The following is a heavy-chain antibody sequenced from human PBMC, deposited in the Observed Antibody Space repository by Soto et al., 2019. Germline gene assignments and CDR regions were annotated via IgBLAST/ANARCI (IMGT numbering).Heavy chain of an antibody. D-gene: IGHD1-26*01. CDR1: GGSTNDYY. CDR3: AGRSQWVYDF. Sequence: QVQLQESGPGLVKPSETLSLTCSVSGGSTNDYYWSWLLQPPGKGLQWIGYVNSTKTFNYNPSLKSRLTLSLDTSKNQVSLKLNSVTAADTAVYSCAGRSQWVYDFWGQGTLVTVPS. J-gene: IGHJ4*02. CDR2: VNSTKTF. V-gene: IGHV4-59*01.